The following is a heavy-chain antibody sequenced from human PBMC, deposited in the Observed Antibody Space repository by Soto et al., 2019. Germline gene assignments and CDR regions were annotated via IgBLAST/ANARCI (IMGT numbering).Heavy chain of an antibody. CDR1: GGTFSSYA. V-gene: IGHV1-69*13. CDR3: ARAEFTYDFPDRGMDV. Sequence: SVKVSCKASGGTFSSYAISWVRQAPGQGLEWMGGIIPIFGTANYAQKFQGRVTITADESTSTAYMELSSLSSEDTAVYYCARAEFTYDFPDRGMDVWGQGTTVTVSS. J-gene: IGHJ6*02. CDR2: IIPIFGTA. D-gene: IGHD3-3*01.